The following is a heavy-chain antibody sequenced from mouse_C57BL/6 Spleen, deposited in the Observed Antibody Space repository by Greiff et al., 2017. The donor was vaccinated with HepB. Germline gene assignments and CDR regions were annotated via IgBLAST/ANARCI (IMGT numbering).Heavy chain of an antibody. CDR3: ARGEGLRRSFAY. CDR1: GYTFTDYY. Sequence: VQLQQSGPVLVKPGASVKMSCKASGYTFTDYYMNWVKQSHGKSLEWIGVINPYNGGTSYNQKFKGKATLTVDKSSSTAYMELNSLTSEDAAVYYCARGEGLRRSFAYWGQGTLVTVSA. V-gene: IGHV1-19*01. J-gene: IGHJ3*01. CDR2: INPYNGGT. D-gene: IGHD2-4*01.